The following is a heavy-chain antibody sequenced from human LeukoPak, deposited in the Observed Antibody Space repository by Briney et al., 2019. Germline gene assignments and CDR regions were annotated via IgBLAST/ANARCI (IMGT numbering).Heavy chain of an antibody. V-gene: IGHV3-33*01. CDR3: ARDSPVTAGPFDP. Sequence: PGGSLRLSCAASGFTFSSYGMHWVRQAPGKGLEWVAFIWYDGSNEYYADSVKGRFTISRDNSKNTLYLQMNSLRAEDTAVYYCARDSPVTAGPFDPWGQGALVTVSS. J-gene: IGHJ5*02. CDR1: GFTFSSYG. D-gene: IGHD4-11*01. CDR2: IWYDGSNE.